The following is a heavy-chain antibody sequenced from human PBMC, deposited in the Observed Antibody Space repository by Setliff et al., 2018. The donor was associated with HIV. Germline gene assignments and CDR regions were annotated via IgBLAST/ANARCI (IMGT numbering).Heavy chain of an antibody. CDR3: ASLSSGSDWYFDL. D-gene: IGHD3-22*01. CDR2: IHYSGST. Sequence: KTSETLSLTCTVSGGSVNIFYWSWIRQPPGKGLEWLGYIHYSGSTYYNPSLKSRVTISVDTSKNHFSLKLSSVTAADTAVYYCASLSSGSDWYFDLWGRGTLVTVSS. CDR1: GGSVNIFY. J-gene: IGHJ2*01. V-gene: IGHV4-59*02.